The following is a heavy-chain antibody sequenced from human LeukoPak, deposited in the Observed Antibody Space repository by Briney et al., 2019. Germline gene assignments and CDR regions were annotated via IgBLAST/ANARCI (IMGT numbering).Heavy chain of an antibody. V-gene: IGHV4-39*07. J-gene: IGHJ3*02. CDR3: AREGGRSDAFDI. D-gene: IGHD1-26*01. CDR1: GGSISSSSYY. Sequence: KPSETLSLTCTVSGGSISSSSYYWGWIRQPPGKGLEWIGSIYHSGSTYYNPSLKSRVTISVDTSKNQFSLKLSSVTAADTAVYYCAREGGRSDAFDIWGQGTMVTVSS. CDR2: IYHSGST.